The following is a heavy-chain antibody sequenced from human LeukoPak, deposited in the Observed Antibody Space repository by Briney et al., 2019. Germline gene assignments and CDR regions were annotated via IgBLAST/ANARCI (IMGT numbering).Heavy chain of an antibody. CDR3: AKDHAYYDSSGYYQDFDY. Sequence: GGSLRLSCAASGFTFSSYAMSWVRQAPGKGLEWVSAISGSGGSTYYADSVKGRFTISRDNSKNTLYLQMNSLRAEDTAVYYCAKDHAYYDSSGYYQDFDYWGQGALVTVSS. CDR2: ISGSGGST. V-gene: IGHV3-23*01. J-gene: IGHJ4*02. CDR1: GFTFSSYA. D-gene: IGHD3-22*01.